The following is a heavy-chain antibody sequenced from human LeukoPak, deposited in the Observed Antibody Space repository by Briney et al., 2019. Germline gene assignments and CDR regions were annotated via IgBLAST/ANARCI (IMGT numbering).Heavy chain of an antibody. V-gene: IGHV3-74*01. Sequence: GGSLRLSCAASGFTFSSNWMHWVRQAPGKGLVWVSRINSDGSNTNYADSVKGRFTISRDNAKNTLYLQMNSLRAEDTAVYYCARDLYRIVVVPHYFDYWGQGTLVTVSS. CDR1: GFTFSSNW. CDR3: ARDLYRIVVVPHYFDY. J-gene: IGHJ4*02. CDR2: INSDGSNT. D-gene: IGHD3-22*01.